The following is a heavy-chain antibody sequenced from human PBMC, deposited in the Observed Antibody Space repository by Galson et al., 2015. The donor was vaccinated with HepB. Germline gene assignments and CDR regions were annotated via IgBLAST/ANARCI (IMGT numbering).Heavy chain of an antibody. D-gene: IGHD6-19*01. CDR1: GDSVSSNSAA. V-gene: IGHV6-1*01. Sequence: CAISGDSVSSNSAAWNRIRQSRSRGLEWLGRTYYRSKWYNDYAVFVKSRITINPDTSKNQFSLQLNSVTPEDTAVYYCARDLGIAVAGTPLFDPWGQGTLVTVSS. CDR3: ARDLGIAVAGTPLFDP. J-gene: IGHJ5*02. CDR2: TYYRSKWYN.